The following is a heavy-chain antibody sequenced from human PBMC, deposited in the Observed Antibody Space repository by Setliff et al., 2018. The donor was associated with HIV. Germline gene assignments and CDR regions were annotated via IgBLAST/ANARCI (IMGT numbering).Heavy chain of an antibody. CDR1: GGSVSGYY. J-gene: IGHJ6*03. V-gene: IGHV4-59*02. CDR3: ARITDDYSRFYYYMDV. D-gene: IGHD4-4*01. Sequence: PSETLSLTCIVSGGSVSGYYWSWIRQPPGKGLEWIGYIYYSGSANHNPSLKSRVTISVDTSKNEVSLKLTYVTSADTAVYYCARITDDYSRFYYYMDVWGKGTTVTVSS. CDR2: IYYSGSA.